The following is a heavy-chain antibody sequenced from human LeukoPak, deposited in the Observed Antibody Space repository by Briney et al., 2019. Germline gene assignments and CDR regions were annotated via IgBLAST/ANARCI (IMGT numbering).Heavy chain of an antibody. D-gene: IGHD1-26*01. V-gene: IGHV1-69*06. J-gene: IGHJ5*02. CDR3: ARDFSGSYSGWFDP. CDR1: GGTFGSYA. CDR2: IIPIFGTA. Sequence: ASVKVSCKASGGTFGSYAISWVRQAPGQGLEWMGGIIPIFGTANYAQKFQGRVTITADKSTSTAYMELSSLRSEDTAVYYCARDFSGSYSGWFDPWGQGTLVTVSS.